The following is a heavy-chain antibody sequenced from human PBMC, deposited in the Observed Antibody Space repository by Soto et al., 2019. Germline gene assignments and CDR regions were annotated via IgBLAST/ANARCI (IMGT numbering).Heavy chain of an antibody. Sequence: ASVKVSCKASGYTFTSYGISWVRQAPGQGLEWMGGIIPIFGTANYAQKFQGRVTITADESTSTAYMELSSLRSEDTAVYYCASGQYYYDSSGYFFDYWGQGTLVTVSS. CDR2: IIPIFGTA. D-gene: IGHD3-22*01. CDR1: GYTFTSYG. V-gene: IGHV1-69*13. CDR3: ASGQYYYDSSGYFFDY. J-gene: IGHJ4*02.